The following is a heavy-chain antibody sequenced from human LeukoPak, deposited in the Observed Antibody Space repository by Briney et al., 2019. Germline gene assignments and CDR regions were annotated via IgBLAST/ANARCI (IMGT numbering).Heavy chain of an antibody. CDR1: GYTLTELS. V-gene: IGHV1-24*01. Sequence: ASVKVSCKVSGYTLTELSMHWVRQAPGKGLEWMGGFDPEDGETIYAQKFQGRVTMTEDTSTDTAYMELSSLRSEDTAVYYCATGFKDSSWHRSRFDPWGQGTLVTVSS. J-gene: IGHJ5*02. CDR2: FDPEDGET. CDR3: ATGFKDSSWHRSRFDP. D-gene: IGHD6-13*01.